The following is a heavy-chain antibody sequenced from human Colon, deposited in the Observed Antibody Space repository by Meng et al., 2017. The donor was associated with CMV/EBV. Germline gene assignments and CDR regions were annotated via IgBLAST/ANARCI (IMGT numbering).Heavy chain of an antibody. J-gene: IGHJ4*02. CDR1: GFTFKFYW. D-gene: IGHD3-10*01. CDR2: IDGDGSSR. CDR3: ARDLASRSSLYS. Sequence: GESLKISCVASGFTFKFYWMHWVRQTPGKGLEWVARIDGDGSSRNYADSVKGRFTISRDNAKNTVFLHMTGLRADDTAVYYCARDLASRSSLYSWGQGTLVTVSS. V-gene: IGHV3-74*01.